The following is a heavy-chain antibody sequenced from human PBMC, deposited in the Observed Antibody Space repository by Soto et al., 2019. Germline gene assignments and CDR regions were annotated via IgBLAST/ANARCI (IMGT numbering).Heavy chain of an antibody. CDR3: ARAEWYYESSAHDY. D-gene: IGHD3-22*01. V-gene: IGHV1-18*01. CDR2: ISAYNGNT. Sequence: QVQLVQSGAEVKKPGASVKVSCKASGYTFTNYGFSWVRQAPGQGLEWMGWISAYNGNTNYVQKFQGRVTMTTDTSTSTAYMDLRSLSSDDTAVYYCARAEWYYESSAHDYWGQGTLVTVSS. CDR1: GYTFTNYG. J-gene: IGHJ4*02.